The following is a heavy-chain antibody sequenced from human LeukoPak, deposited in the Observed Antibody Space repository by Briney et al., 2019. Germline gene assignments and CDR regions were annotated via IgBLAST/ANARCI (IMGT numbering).Heavy chain of an antibody. Sequence: GASVKVSCKASGYTFTSYGISWVRQAPGQGLEWMGWISAYNGNTNYAQRLQGRVTMTTDTSTSTAYMELRSLRSDDTAVYYCARAIGARGYYYYFDYWGQGTLVTVSS. V-gene: IGHV1-18*01. CDR1: GYTFTSYG. CDR2: ISAYNGNT. CDR3: ARAIGARGYYYYFDY. J-gene: IGHJ4*02. D-gene: IGHD3-3*01.